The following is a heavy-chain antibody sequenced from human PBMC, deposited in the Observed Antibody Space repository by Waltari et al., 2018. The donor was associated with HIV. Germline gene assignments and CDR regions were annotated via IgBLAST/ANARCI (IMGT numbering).Heavy chain of an antibody. J-gene: IGHJ4*02. D-gene: IGHD3-3*01. CDR1: VGSIGSGGYY. V-gene: IGHV4-31*03. CDR3: VRHLDGDPYLRY. Sequence: QLQLQESGPGLVKTSATLSLTCSVSVGSIGSGGYYWSWIRQHPAKGLEWIGYIYFDGRTNYNPSLKSRINRTKDKAKNQFSLEVASVTAADTAVYYCVRHLDGDPYLRYWGQGILVTVSS. CDR2: IYFDGRT.